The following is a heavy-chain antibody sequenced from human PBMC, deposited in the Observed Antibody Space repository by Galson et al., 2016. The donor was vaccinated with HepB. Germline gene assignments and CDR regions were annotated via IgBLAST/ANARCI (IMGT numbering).Heavy chain of an antibody. V-gene: IGHV3-74*01. CDR1: GFTFSGYA. Sequence: SLRLSCAASGFTFSGYAIHWVRQVPGKGLVWVSRMSSDGSDIRYADSVKDRFTISRDDAKNTVHLQMNSLRVEDTAVYYFVRGFSHSSPPGPWGQGILVTVSS. J-gene: IGHJ5*02. CDR3: VRGFSHSSPPGP. CDR2: MSSDGSDI. D-gene: IGHD4-11*01.